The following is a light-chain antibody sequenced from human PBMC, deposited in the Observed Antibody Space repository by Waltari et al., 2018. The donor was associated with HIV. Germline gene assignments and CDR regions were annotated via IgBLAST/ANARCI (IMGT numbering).Light chain of an antibody. CDR1: QSVSSN. CDR3: QQYNNWPPFT. V-gene: IGKV3-15*01. Sequence: EIVMTQSPATLSVSPGERATLSCRASQSVSSNLAWYQQKPGQAPRLLIHGASTRATGIPARFSGSWSGTEFTLTISSLQSEDFAVYYCQQYNNWPPFTFGPGTKVDIK. J-gene: IGKJ3*01. CDR2: GAS.